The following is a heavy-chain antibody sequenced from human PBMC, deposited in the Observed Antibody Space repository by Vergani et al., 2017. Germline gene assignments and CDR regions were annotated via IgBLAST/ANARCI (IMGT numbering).Heavy chain of an antibody. Sequence: QVQLVESGGGVVQPGRSLRLSCAASGFTFSSYGMHWVRQAPGKGLEWVAVIWYDGSNKYYADSVKGRFTISRDNSKNTLYLQMNSLRAEDTAVYYCARVTPGYSSGWYSSWDAFDIWGQGTMVTVSP. D-gene: IGHD6-19*01. CDR2: IWYDGSNK. CDR3: ARVTPGYSSGWYSSWDAFDI. J-gene: IGHJ3*02. V-gene: IGHV3-33*01. CDR1: GFTFSSYG.